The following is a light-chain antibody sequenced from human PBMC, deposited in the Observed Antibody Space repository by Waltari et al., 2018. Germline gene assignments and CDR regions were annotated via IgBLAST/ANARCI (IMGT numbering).Light chain of an antibody. CDR1: SNDVGAYDW. J-gene: IGLJ3*02. CDR2: DVH. Sequence: QSALTQPASVSGSPGQSITISCTGTSNDVGAYDWVSWYQHHPGKVPQLLIYDVHNRPSGASDRFSGSKSGNTASLTISGLQAGDEADYYCASKTNNAAVLFGGGTKVTVL. V-gene: IGLV2-14*03. CDR3: ASKTNNAAVL.